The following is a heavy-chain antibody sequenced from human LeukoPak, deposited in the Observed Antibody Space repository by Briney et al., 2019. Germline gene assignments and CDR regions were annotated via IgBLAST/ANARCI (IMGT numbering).Heavy chain of an antibody. D-gene: IGHD6-19*01. Sequence: ASVKVSCKASGYTFTGYYIHWVRRAPGQGLEWMGWINPTSFGTKYEQKFQGRVTMTRDTSISTDYMELSDLRSDDTAVYYCARFRGSGWYSFDPWGQGTLVTVSS. CDR1: GYTFTGYY. CDR2: INPTSFGT. CDR3: ARFRGSGWYSFDP. V-gene: IGHV1-2*02. J-gene: IGHJ5*02.